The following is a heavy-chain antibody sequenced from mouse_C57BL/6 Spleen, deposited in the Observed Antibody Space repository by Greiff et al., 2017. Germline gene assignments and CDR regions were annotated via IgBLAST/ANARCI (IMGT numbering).Heavy chain of an antibody. Sequence: QVQLQQSGAELVRPGASVTLSCKASGYTFTDYEMHWVKQTPVHGLEWIGAIDPETVGTAYNQKFKGKAILTADKSSSTAYMELRSLTSEDSAVYYGTRSYYDSSTRDFDVWGTGPTVTVPS. J-gene: IGHJ1*03. CDR2: IDPETVGT. D-gene: IGHD1-1*01. CDR1: GYTFTDYE. CDR3: TRSYYDSSTRDFDV. V-gene: IGHV1-15*01.